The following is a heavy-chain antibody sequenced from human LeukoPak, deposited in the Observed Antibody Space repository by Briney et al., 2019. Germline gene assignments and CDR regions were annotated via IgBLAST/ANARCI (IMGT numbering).Heavy chain of an antibody. CDR3: VRSYSAYDSFDY. D-gene: IGHD5-12*01. J-gene: IGHJ4*02. Sequence: GGSLRLSCAASGFTFGDCYMNWIRQAPGKGLEWVSYISSSVTTVRYADSVKGRFTISRDNAKNSLYLQMSSLRADDTALYYCVRSYSAYDSFDYWGQGTLVTVSS. CDR1: GFTFGDCY. CDR2: ISSSVTTV. V-gene: IGHV3-11*01.